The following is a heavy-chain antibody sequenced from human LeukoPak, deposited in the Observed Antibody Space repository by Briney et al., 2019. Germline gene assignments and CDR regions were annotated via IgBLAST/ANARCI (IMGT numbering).Heavy chain of an antibody. CDR2: IWYDGSNK. CDR1: GFTFSSYG. CDR3: AKDSGYSWFDP. J-gene: IGHJ5*02. Sequence: GGSLRLSCAVSGFTFSSYGMHWVRQAPGKGLEWVAVIWYDGSNKYYADSVKGRFTISRDNAKNSLYLQMNSLRAEDTALYYCAKDSGYSWFDPWGQGTLVTVSS. V-gene: IGHV3-33*03. D-gene: IGHD3-22*01.